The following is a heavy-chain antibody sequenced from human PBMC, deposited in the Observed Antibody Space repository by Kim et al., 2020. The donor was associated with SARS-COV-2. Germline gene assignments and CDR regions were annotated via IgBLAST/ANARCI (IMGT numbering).Heavy chain of an antibody. CDR2: ISPYNGNT. V-gene: IGHV1-18*01. J-gene: IGHJ6*02. CDR1: GYTFTNYG. D-gene: IGHD4-4*01. Sequence: ASVKVSCKASGYTFTNYGLTWVRQAPGQGLEWMGWISPYNGNTNYAQKLQDRVTMTTDTFTSTAYMELRSLRSDDTAVYYCSRDPTVYETYYYYYYGLDVWGHGTTVTVSS. CDR3: SRDPTVYETYYYYYYGLDV.